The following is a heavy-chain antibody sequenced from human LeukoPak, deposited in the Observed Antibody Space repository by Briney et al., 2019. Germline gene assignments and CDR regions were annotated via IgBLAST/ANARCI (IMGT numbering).Heavy chain of an antibody. CDR3: ATRGYSYGTLDY. J-gene: IGHJ4*02. D-gene: IGHD5-18*01. V-gene: IGHV3-48*03. Sequence: PGGSLRLSCAASGFTFSSYEMNWVRQAPGKGLEEVSYISSSGSTIYYADSVKGRFTISRDNAKNSLYLQMNSLRAEDTAVYYCATRGYSYGTLDYWGQGTLVTVSS. CDR2: ISSSGSTI. CDR1: GFTFSSYE.